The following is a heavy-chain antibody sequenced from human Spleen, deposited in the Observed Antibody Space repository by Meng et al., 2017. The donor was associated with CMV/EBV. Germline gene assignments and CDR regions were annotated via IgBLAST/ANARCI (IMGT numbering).Heavy chain of an antibody. CDR1: GGSISSYY. CDR2: IYYSGST. V-gene: IGHV4-59*01. J-gene: IGHJ6*02. Sequence: SETLSLTCTVSGGSISSYYWSWIRQPPGKGLEWIGYIYYSGSTNYNPSLKSRVTISADTSKNQFSLKLSSVTAADTAVYYCASWNICSSTTCYYYYGMDVWGQGTTVTVSS. D-gene: IGHD2-2*01. CDR3: ASWNICSSTTCYYYYGMDV.